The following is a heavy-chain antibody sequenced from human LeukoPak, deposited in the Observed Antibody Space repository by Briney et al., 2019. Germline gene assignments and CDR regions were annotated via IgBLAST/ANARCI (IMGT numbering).Heavy chain of an antibody. V-gene: IGHV1-46*01. CDR2: INPSGGST. CDR3: ARASDGILTGYSTMCY. Sequence: ASVKVSCKASGYTFTGYYMHWVRQAPGQGLEWMGIINPSGGSTSYAQKFQGRVTMTRDTSTSTVYMELSSLRSEDTAVYYCARASDGILTGYSTMCYWGQGTLVTVSS. CDR1: GYTFTGYY. J-gene: IGHJ4*02. D-gene: IGHD3-9*01.